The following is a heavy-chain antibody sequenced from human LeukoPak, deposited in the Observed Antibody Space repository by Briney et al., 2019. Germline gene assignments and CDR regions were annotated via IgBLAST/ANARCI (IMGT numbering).Heavy chain of an antibody. D-gene: IGHD3-22*01. CDR2: IYYSGST. CDR1: GGSISSGSYY. Sequence: PSQTLSLTCTVSGGSISSGSYYWSWIRQPAGKGLEWIGYIYYSGSTNYNPSLKSRVTISVDTSKNQFSLKLSSVTAADTAVYYCARDGGKAYYYDSRAVAFDIWGQGTMVTVSS. CDR3: ARDGGKAYYYDSRAVAFDI. V-gene: IGHV4-61*10. J-gene: IGHJ3*02.